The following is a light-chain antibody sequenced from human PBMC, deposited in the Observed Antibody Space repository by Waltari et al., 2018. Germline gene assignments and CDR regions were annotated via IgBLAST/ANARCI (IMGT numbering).Light chain of an antibody. CDR3: SSYTSSSTLV. Sequence: QSALTQPASVSGSPGQSLTISCTGTSSDVGVYNYVSWYQQHPGKAPKLMIYDVSNRPSGVSNRFSGSKSGNTASLTISGLQAEDEADYYCSSYTSSSTLVFGTGTKVTVL. V-gene: IGLV2-14*03. CDR1: SSDVGVYNY. CDR2: DVS. J-gene: IGLJ1*01.